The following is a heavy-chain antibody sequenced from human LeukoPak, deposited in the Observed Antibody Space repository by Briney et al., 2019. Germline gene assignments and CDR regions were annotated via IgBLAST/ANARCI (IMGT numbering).Heavy chain of an antibody. Sequence: ASVKVSCKASGGTFSSYAVSWVRQAPGQGLEWMGGIIPIFGTANYAQKFQGRVTITTDESTSTAYMELSSLRSEDTAVYYCARNQGIVGALDAFDIWGQGTMVTVSS. CDR2: IIPIFGTA. V-gene: IGHV1-69*05. J-gene: IGHJ3*02. CDR3: ARNQGIVGALDAFDI. D-gene: IGHD1-26*01. CDR1: GGTFSSYA.